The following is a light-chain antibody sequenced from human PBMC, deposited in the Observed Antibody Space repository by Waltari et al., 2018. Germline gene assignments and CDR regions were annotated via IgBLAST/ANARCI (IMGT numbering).Light chain of an antibody. V-gene: IGKV3-20*01. Sequence: IVLTQSPGSLSLSPGETATLSCRASRNIDSRYFAWFHQKPGQAPRLLIYDTHNRAARIPDRFSVSGSGTDFSLTISGLAPEDFAVYYCHHYADSLWTFGQGTKVEIK. CDR2: DTH. CDR3: HHYADSLWT. J-gene: IGKJ1*01. CDR1: RNIDSRY.